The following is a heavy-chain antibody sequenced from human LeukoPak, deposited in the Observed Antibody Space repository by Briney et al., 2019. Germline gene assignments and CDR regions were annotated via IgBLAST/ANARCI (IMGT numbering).Heavy chain of an antibody. J-gene: IGHJ5*02. V-gene: IGHV1-46*01. D-gene: IGHD3-22*01. CDR1: GYTFTSYY. CDR2: INPSGGST. Sequence: GASVKVSCKASGYTFTSYYMHWVRQAPGQGLEWMGIINPSGGSTSYAQKFQGRVTMTRDMSTSTDYMELSSPRSEDTAVYYCARGRDSSGYYYWFDPWGQGTLVTVSS. CDR3: ARGRDSSGYYYWFDP.